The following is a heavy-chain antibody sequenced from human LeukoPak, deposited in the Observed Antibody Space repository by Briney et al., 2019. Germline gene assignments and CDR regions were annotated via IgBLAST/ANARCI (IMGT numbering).Heavy chain of an antibody. CDR2: INGRGDST. CDR3: AKDWVRGYSYGYVYYFDY. CDR1: GFSFSTYT. Sequence: GGSLRLSCAASGFSFSTYTMNWVRQAPGKGLEWVSAINGRGDSTFYADSVKGRFTISRDNSKNTLYLQMNSLRAEDTAVYYCAKDWVRGYSYGYVYYFDYWGQGTLVTASS. V-gene: IGHV3-23*01. J-gene: IGHJ4*02. D-gene: IGHD5-18*01.